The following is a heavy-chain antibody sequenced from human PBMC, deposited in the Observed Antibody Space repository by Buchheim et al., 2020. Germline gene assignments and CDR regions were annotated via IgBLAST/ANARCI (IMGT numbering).Heavy chain of an antibody. J-gene: IGHJ3*02. D-gene: IGHD3-10*01. CDR2: IRSEAFGGTT. CDR1: GFTFGDYA. V-gene: IGHV3-49*05. CDR3: ARDLSSRLTMVRGGHDI. Sequence: EEQLVESGGDLVKPGRSLRLSCRGSGFTFGDYAMSWFRQAPGKGLEWVGFIRSEAFGGTTEYAASVKGRFTISRDDSKTIAYLQMNSLKSEDTAVYYCARDLSSRLTMVRGGHDIWGQGT.